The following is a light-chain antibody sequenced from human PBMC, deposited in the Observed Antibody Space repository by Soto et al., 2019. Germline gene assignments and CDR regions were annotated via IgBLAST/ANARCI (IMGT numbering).Light chain of an antibody. CDR2: AAS. V-gene: IGKV1-39*01. CDR1: QSISTY. Sequence: DIQMTQSPSSLSASVGDRVTITCRASQSISTYLYWYQQKPGKAPKLLIYAASSLQSGVPSRFSGSGSGTEFTLTISSLQPDDFATYYCQQYSSYWTFGQGTKVDIK. CDR3: QQYSSYWT. J-gene: IGKJ1*01.